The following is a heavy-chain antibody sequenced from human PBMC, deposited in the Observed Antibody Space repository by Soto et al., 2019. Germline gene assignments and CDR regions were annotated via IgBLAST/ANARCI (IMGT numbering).Heavy chain of an antibody. CDR1: GGSISSGGYS. Sequence: QLQLQESGSGLVKPSQTLSLTCAVSGGSISSGGYSWSWIRQPPGKGLVWLGYIYHGSTYYNPSLTSRVTISVDRSKNQFSLKLSSVTAADTAVYYCSRAGGLGAVDVDYWGQGTLVTVSS. D-gene: IGHD6-19*01. CDR2: IYHGST. J-gene: IGHJ4*02. V-gene: IGHV4-30-2*01. CDR3: SRAGGLGAVDVDY.